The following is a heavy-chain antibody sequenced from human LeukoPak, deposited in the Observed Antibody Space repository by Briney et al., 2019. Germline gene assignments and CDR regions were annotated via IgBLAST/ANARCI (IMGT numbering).Heavy chain of an antibody. V-gene: IGHV4-59*01. Sequence: SETLSLTCTVSGASISSYYWSWIRQPPGKGLEWIGYIYLSGSTIYNASLKSRVTISVDTSKNQFSLKLSSVTAADTAVYYCARQWRDGYINYYMDVWGKGTTVTISS. CDR3: ARQWRDGYINYYMDV. J-gene: IGHJ6*03. CDR2: IYLSGST. D-gene: IGHD5-24*01. CDR1: GASISSYY.